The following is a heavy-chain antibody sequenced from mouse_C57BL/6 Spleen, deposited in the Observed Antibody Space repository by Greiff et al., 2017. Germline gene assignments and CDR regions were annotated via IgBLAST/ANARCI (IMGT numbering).Heavy chain of an antibody. CDR3: TRDPGPWYFDV. J-gene: IGHJ1*03. CDR2: ISSGGDYI. Sequence: EVKVVESGEGLVKPGGSLKLSCAASGFTFSSYAMSWVRQTPEKRLEWVAYISSGGDYIYYADTVKGRFTISRDNARNTLYLQMSSLKSEDTAMXYCTRDPGPWYFDVWGTGTTVTVSS. CDR1: GFTFSSYA. V-gene: IGHV5-9-1*02. D-gene: IGHD4-1*01.